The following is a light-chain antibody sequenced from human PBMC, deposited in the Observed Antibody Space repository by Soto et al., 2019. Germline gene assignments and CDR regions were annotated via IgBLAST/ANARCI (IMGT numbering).Light chain of an antibody. J-gene: IGKJ5*01. CDR2: GAS. V-gene: IGKV4-1*01. Sequence: DIVLTQSPDSLAGSLGERATINCKSSQSVLYSSNNKNYFVWYQQKPGQPPKLLISGASTRESGVPDRFSGSGSGTDFTLTISSLQAEDVAVYYCQQHYSTPLTFGQGTRLEIK. CDR1: QSVLYSSNNKNY. CDR3: QQHYSTPLT.